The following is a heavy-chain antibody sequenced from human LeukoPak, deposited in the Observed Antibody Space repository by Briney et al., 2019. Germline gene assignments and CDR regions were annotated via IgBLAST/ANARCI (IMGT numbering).Heavy chain of an antibody. CDR1: GFTFDGYA. CDR2: ISWNSGSI. CDR3: AKGLVRGPFYYGMDV. J-gene: IGHJ6*02. Sequence: GGSLRLSCAASGFTFDGYAMHWVRQAPGKGLEWVSGISWNSGSIGYADSVKGRFTISRDNAKNSLYLQMNSLRAEDTALYYCAKGLVRGPFYYGMDVWGQGTTVTVSS. D-gene: IGHD3-10*01. V-gene: IGHV3-9*01.